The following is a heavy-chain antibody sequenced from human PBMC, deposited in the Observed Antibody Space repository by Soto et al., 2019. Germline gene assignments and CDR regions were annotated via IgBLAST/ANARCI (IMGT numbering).Heavy chain of an antibody. CDR1: GYTFTSYG. CDR3: ASGITMVRGPKRYFDY. V-gene: IGHV1-18*01. D-gene: IGHD3-10*01. CDR2: ISAYNGNT. Sequence: ASVKVSCKASGYTFTSYGISWVRQAPGQGLEWMGWISAYNGNTNYAQKLQGRVTMTTDTSTSTAYMELRSLRSDDTAVYYCASGITMVRGPKRYFDYWGQGTLVTAPQ. J-gene: IGHJ4*02.